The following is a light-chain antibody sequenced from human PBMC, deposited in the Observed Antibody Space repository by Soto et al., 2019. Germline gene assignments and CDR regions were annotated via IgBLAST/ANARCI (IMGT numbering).Light chain of an antibody. J-gene: IGLJ1*01. CDR1: SSNIGTNA. CDR2: TNN. CDR3: AAWDDSLNGYV. V-gene: IGLV1-44*01. Sequence: QSVLTQPPSASGTPGQRGTISCSGGSSNIGTNAVNWYQQLPGTAPKLLIYTNNQRPSGVPDLFSGSKSGTAASLAISGLQSEDEADYYCAAWDDSLNGYVFGTGTKVTVL.